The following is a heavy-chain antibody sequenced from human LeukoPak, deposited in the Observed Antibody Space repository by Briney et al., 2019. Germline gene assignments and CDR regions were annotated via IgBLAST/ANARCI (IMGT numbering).Heavy chain of an antibody. D-gene: IGHD2-21*02. V-gene: IGHV3-7*03. CDR1: GFSVSAYW. J-gene: IGHJ4*02. CDR2: INEAGSEK. CDR3: ARFAYCGSGCWYYFDY. Sequence: GGSLRLSCAASGFSVSAYWMSWVRQAPGKGLEWVANINEAGSEKPYVDSVKGRFTISRDNAKNSLYLEMNSLRAEDTAVYFCARFAYCGSGCWYYFDYWGQGALVTVSS.